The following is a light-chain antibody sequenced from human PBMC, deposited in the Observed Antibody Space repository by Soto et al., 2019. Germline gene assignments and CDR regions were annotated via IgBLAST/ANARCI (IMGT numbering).Light chain of an antibody. CDR3: QQYHSFSFT. Sequence: DIQMTQAPSSLSASVVYRVTITCLASQSITYWLSWYQQKPGRAPKLLIYDVFNLQSGVPSRFSGSGSGTEFTLTISSLQPDDSATYYCQQYHSFSFTFGQGTK. CDR2: DVF. CDR1: QSITYW. J-gene: IGKJ2*01. V-gene: IGKV1-5*01.